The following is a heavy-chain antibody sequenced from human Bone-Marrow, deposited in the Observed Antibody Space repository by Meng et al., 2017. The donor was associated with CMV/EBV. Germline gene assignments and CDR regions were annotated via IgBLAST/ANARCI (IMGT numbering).Heavy chain of an antibody. CDR2: IFYNGSA. D-gene: IGHD6-6*01. CDR1: GGSITTNY. V-gene: IGHV4-59*01. J-gene: IGHJ4*02. Sequence: SETLSLTCTVSGGSITTNYYTWIRQPPGKGLEWIGYIFYNGSANYNPSLKSRVTISVHTSKNQFSLRLSSVTAADTAVYFCASSLGHPLAARPFYFDFWAQGNLVTVSS. CDR3: ASSLGHPLAARPFYFDF.